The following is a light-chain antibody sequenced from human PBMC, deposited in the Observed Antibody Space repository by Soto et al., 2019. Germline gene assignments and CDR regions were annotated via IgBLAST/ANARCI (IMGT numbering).Light chain of an antibody. CDR2: DAS. Sequence: EIVLTQSPGTLSLSPGERATLSCRASQSIPNNYLAWYQQKPGRAPRLLIDDASRRATGNPDRFSGSGSGTDFTRTISRLEPEDFAVYYCLQCATSALTFGQGTKVEIK. CDR1: QSIPNNY. CDR3: LQCATSALT. V-gene: IGKV3-20*01. J-gene: IGKJ1*01.